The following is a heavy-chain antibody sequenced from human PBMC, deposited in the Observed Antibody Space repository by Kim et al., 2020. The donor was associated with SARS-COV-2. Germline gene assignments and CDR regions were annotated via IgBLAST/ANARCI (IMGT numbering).Heavy chain of an antibody. V-gene: IGHV3-30*18. CDR2: ISYDGSNK. CDR3: AKDPYYDSSGSFDY. Sequence: GGSLRLSCAASGFTFSSYGMHWVRQAPGKGLEWVAVISYDGSNKYYADSVKGRFTISRDNSKNTLYLQMNSLRAEDTAVYYCAKDPYYDSSGSFDYWGEGTLVTVSS. D-gene: IGHD3-22*01. CDR1: GFTFSSYG. J-gene: IGHJ4*02.